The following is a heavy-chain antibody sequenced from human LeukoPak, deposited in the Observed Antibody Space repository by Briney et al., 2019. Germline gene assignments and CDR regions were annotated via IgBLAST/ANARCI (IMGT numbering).Heavy chain of an antibody. D-gene: IGHD5-24*01. Sequence: GASVKVSCKASGYTFSGYYMHWLRQAPGQGLEWMGWINPNGGVTNYAQKVQGRVTMTRDTSISTAYMELSRLRSDDTAVYYCARDGGDGYNFYYWGQGTLVTVSS. CDR3: ARDGGDGYNFYY. CDR2: INPNGGVT. CDR1: GYTFSGYY. V-gene: IGHV1-2*02. J-gene: IGHJ4*02.